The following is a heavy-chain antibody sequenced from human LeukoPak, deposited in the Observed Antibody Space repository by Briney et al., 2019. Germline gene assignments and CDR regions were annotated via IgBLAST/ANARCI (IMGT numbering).Heavy chain of an antibody. D-gene: IGHD2-15*01. V-gene: IGHV4-4*07. CDR3: ARDSPRYCSGGSCSSYISAFDI. CDR2: IYTSEST. J-gene: IGHJ3*02. Sequence: PSETLSLTCTVSGGSISSYYWIWIRQPAGKGLEWMGRIYTSESTNYNPSLKSRVTISVDTYKNQFSLKLSSVTAADTAVYYCARDSPRYCSGGSCSSYISAFDIWGQGTMVTVSS. CDR1: GGSISSYY.